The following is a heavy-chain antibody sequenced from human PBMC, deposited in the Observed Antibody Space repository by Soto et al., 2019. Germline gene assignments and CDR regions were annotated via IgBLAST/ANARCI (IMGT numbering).Heavy chain of an antibody. CDR2: IYYSGST. V-gene: IGHV4-39*07. D-gene: IGHD5-12*01. CDR3: ARGVATIQGYYFDY. Sequence: SETLSLTCTVSGGSISSSSYYWGWIRQPPGKGLEWIGSIYYSGSTYYNPSLKSRVTISVDTSKNQFSLKLSSVTAADTAVYYCARGVATIQGYYFDYWGQGTLVTVSS. CDR1: GGSISSSSYY. J-gene: IGHJ4*02.